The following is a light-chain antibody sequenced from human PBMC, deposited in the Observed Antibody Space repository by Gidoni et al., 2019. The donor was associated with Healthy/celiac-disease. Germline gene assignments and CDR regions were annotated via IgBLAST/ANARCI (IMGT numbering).Light chain of an antibody. CDR1: QDISNY. V-gene: IGKV1-33*01. CDR2: DAS. Sequence: DIQMTQSPSSLSASVGDSVAITCKASQDISNYLNWYQQTAGKAPKLLIYDASNLETGVPSRFSGSGSGTDFTFTISSLQPEDIATYYCQQYDNVPTWTFGQGTKVEIK. CDR3: QQYDNVPTWT. J-gene: IGKJ1*01.